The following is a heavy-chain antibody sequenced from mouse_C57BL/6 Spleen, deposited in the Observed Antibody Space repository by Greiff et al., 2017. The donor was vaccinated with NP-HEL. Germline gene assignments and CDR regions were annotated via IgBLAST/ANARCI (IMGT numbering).Heavy chain of an antibody. D-gene: IGHD5-1*01. CDR1: GYTFTSYW. CDR3: ARLTSNLDY. CDR2: IDPSDSYT. J-gene: IGHJ2*01. Sequence: VQLQQPGAELVKPGASVKLSCKASGYTFTSYWMQWVKQRPGQGLEWIGEIDPSDSYTNYNQKFKGKATLTVDTSSSTAYMQLSSLTSEDSAVYYCARLTSNLDYWGQGTTLTVSS. V-gene: IGHV1-50*01.